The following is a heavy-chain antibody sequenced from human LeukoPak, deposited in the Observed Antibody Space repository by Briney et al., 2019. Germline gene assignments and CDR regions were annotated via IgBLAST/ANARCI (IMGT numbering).Heavy chain of an antibody. D-gene: IGHD3-3*01. V-gene: IGHV4-39*07. CDR2: IYYSGST. CDR3: ARDKTFEVVNYFNY. Sequence: PSETLSLTCTVSGGSISTGSYYWGWIRQPPGKGLEWIGGIYYSGSTYYNPSLKSRITISLDTSKNQFSLKLSSVTAADTAAYYCARDKTFEVVNYFNYWGQGTLVTVSS. J-gene: IGHJ4*02. CDR1: GGSISTGSYY.